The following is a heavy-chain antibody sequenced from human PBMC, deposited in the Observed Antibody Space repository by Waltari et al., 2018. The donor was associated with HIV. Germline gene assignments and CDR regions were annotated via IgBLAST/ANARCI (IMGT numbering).Heavy chain of an antibody. V-gene: IGHV3-33*01. J-gene: IGHJ4*02. CDR2: IWSDGSNK. Sequence: QVQLVEPGGGVVQPGRSLRLSCEASGLIFSIYGMHWVRQAPGKVLEWGAFIWSDGSNKYYADSVKGRFTISRDNSKNTLFLQMNSLRAEDTAVYYCASAAGPFDNSGQGTLVTVSS. CDR1: GLIFSIYG. D-gene: IGHD6-25*01. CDR3: ASAAGPFDN.